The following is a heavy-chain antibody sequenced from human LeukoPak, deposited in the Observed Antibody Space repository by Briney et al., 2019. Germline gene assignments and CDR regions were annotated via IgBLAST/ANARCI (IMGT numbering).Heavy chain of an antibody. J-gene: IGHJ4*02. D-gene: IGHD2-21*02. CDR3: TRGQSYCGADCYSD. V-gene: IGHV3-66*01. CDR2: MYTGGGR. CDR1: GFTFSSYA. Sequence: GGSLRLSCAVSGFTFSSYAMSWVRQPPGKGLEWVSVMYTGGGRYYGDSVKGRFTISRDNSKNTVFLQMNSLRVEDTALYYCTRGQSYCGADCYSDWGQGTLVTVSS.